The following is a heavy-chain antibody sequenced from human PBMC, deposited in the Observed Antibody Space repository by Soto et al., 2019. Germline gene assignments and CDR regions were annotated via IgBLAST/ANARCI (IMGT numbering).Heavy chain of an antibody. CDR1: GYNFASYF. CDR3: ARQNYYSGMDV. J-gene: IGHJ6*02. CDR2: ISAYNCNT. Sequence: GASVNVSCQTSGYNFASYFITWLRQAPGQGLQWTGWISAYNCNTNSAQMLQGRVTMTTDTSTATAYMEMTSLRYDDTAVYYCARQNYYSGMDVWGQGATVTVSS. V-gene: IGHV1-18*01.